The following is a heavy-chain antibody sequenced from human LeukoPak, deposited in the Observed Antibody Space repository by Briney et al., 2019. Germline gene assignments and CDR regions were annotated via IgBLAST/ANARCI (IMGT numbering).Heavy chain of an antibody. J-gene: IGHJ4*02. V-gene: IGHV5-51*01. D-gene: IGHD2-15*01. CDR1: GYSFTSYW. CDR3: ARHKSKEEGSYHFDY. Sequence: KVGESLKISCKGSGYSFTSYWIGWVRQMPGKGLEWMGIIYPGDSDTRYSPSFQGQVTISADKSISTAYLQWSSLKASDTAMYYCARHKSKEEGSYHFDYWGQGTLVTVSS. CDR2: IYPGDSDT.